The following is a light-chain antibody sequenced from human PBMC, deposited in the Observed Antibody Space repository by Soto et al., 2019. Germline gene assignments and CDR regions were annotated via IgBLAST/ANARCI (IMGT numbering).Light chain of an antibody. V-gene: IGKV1-27*01. J-gene: IGKJ1*01. CDR1: KGISNY. Sequence: DIQMTQSPSSLSASVGDRVTITCRASKGISNYLDWYQQKPGKVPKLLIYAASTLQSGVPSRFSGSGSGTDFTLTISSLQPEDVATYYCQNYNGAPWTFGQGTKVEIK. CDR2: AAS. CDR3: QNYNGAPWT.